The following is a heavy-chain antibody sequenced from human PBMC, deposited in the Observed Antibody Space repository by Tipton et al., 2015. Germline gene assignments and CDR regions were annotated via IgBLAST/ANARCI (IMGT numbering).Heavy chain of an antibody. Sequence: SLRLSCAASGFTFSDHYMSWIRQAPGKGLEWISYISGSSRTIYYADSVKGRFTSSRDNAKNSLYLQMNSLRAEDTAVYYCARDRYGSGSRTYYFDYWGQGTLVTVSS. D-gene: IGHD3-10*01. CDR2: ISGSSRTI. CDR3: ARDRYGSGSRTYYFDY. J-gene: IGHJ4*02. V-gene: IGHV3-11*01. CDR1: GFTFSDHY.